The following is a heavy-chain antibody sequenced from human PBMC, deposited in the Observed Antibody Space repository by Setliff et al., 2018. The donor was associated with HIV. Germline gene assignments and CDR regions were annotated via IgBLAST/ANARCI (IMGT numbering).Heavy chain of an antibody. J-gene: IGHJ4*02. CDR1: DDSVSTFY. CDR3: ARRPIKGYGPFDS. CDR2: VYYTGST. V-gene: IGHV4-59*04. Sequence: SETLSLTCTVSDDSVSTFYWNWIRQPPGKALEWLGIVYYTGSTNYNPSLKSRVAMSVDTSRNQFSLKLTSVTAADTAVYYCARRPIKGYGPFDSWGPGTLVTVSS. D-gene: IGHD2-15*01.